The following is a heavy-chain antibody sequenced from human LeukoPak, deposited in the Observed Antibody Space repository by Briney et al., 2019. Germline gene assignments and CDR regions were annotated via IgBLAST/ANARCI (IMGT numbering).Heavy chain of an antibody. CDR3: ASGGYSYGPFDY. CDR2: IYYSGST. Sequence: SETLSLTCTVSGGSISSYYWSWIRQPPGKGLKWIGYIYYSGSTNYNPSLKSRVTISVDTSKNQFSLKLSSVTAADTAVYYCASGGYSYGPFDYWGQGTLVTVSS. D-gene: IGHD5-18*01. CDR1: GGSISSYY. J-gene: IGHJ4*02. V-gene: IGHV4-59*01.